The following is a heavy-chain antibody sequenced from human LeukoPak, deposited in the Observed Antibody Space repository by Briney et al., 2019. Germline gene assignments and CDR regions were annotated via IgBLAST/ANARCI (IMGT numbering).Heavy chain of an antibody. Sequence: PGGSLRLSCAASGFTFSRYTMNWARQAPGKGLEWVSDISSSSRTISYADSVKGRFTISRDNAKNSLYLQMNSLRDEDTAVYYCAREKWGAAAGTDYWGQGTLVTVSS. V-gene: IGHV3-48*02. D-gene: IGHD6-13*01. CDR3: AREKWGAAAGTDY. J-gene: IGHJ4*02. CDR1: GFTFSRYT. CDR2: ISSSSRTI.